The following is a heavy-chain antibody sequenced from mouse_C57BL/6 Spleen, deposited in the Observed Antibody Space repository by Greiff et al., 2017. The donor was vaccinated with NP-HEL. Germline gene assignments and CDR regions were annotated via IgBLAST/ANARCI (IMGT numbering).Heavy chain of an antibody. D-gene: IGHD2-4*01. CDR1: GYAFSSSW. V-gene: IGHV1-82*01. J-gene: IGHJ2*01. CDR3: ARNIYYDSFDY. Sequence: LVKPGASVKISCKASGYAFSSSWMNWVKQRPGKGLEWIGRIYPGDGDTNYNGKFKGKATLTADKSSSTAYLQLSSLTSEDSAVYFCARNIYYDSFDYWGQGTTLTVSS. CDR2: IYPGDGDT.